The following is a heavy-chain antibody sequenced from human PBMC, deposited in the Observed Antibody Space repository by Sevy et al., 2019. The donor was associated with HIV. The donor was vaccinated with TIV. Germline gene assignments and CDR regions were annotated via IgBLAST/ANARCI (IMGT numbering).Heavy chain of an antibody. CDR1: GGSISSSSYY. CDR2: IYYSGST. D-gene: IGHD3-16*01. Sequence: SETLSLTCTVSGGSISSSSYYWGWIRQPPGKGLEWIGSIYYSGSTYYNPSLKSRVTISVDTSKNQFSLKLSSVTAAVTAVYYCARLIRGFYHFDYWGQGTLVTVSS. J-gene: IGHJ4*02. CDR3: ARLIRGFYHFDY. V-gene: IGHV4-39*01.